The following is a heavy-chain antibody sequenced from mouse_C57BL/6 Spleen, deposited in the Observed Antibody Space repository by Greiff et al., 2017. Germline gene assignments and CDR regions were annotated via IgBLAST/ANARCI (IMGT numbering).Heavy chain of an antibody. CDR2: IDPETGGT. V-gene: IGHV1-15*01. D-gene: IGHD1-1*01. CDR1: GYTFTDYE. CDR3: TRASFITTVPFAY. Sequence: VQLQQSGAELVRPGASVTLSCKASGYTFTDYEMHWVKQTPVHGLEWIGAIDPETGGTAYNQKFKGKAILTADKSSSTAYMELRSLTSEDSAVYYCTRASFITTVPFAYWGQGTLVTVAA. J-gene: IGHJ3*01.